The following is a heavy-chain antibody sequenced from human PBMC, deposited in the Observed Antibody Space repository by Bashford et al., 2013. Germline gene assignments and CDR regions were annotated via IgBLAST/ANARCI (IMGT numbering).Heavy chain of an antibody. J-gene: IGHJ1*01. CDR1: GGSISSYY. D-gene: IGHD4-17*01. V-gene: IGHV4-59*01. Sequence: SETLSLTCTVSGGSISSYYWSWIRQPPGKGLEWIGYIYYSGSTNYNPSLKSRVTISVDTSKNQFSLKLSSVTAADTAVYYCARATTVTTYFQHWGQGTLVTVSS. CDR2: IYYSGST. CDR3: ARATTVTTYFQH.